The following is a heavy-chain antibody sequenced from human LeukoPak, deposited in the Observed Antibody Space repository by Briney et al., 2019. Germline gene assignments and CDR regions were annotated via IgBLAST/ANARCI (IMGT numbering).Heavy chain of an antibody. D-gene: IGHD5-18*01. CDR1: GFTFSSYG. CDR3: ASGGYSYVYPAHY. Sequence: GGSLRLSCAASGFTFSSYGMHWARQAPGKGLEWVAVISYDGSNKYYADSVKGRFTISRDNSKNTLYLQMNSLRAEDTAVYYCASGGYSYVYPAHYWGQGTLVTVSS. J-gene: IGHJ4*02. V-gene: IGHV3-30*03. CDR2: ISYDGSNK.